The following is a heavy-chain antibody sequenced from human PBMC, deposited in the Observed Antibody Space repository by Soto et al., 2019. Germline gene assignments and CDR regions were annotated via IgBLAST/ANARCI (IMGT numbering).Heavy chain of an antibody. CDR2: ISGSGGST. D-gene: IGHD4-17*01. V-gene: IGHV3-23*01. CDR3: EKAYTVTNPFDY. Sequence: EVQLLESGGGLVQPGGSLRLSCAASGFTFSSYAMSWVRQAQGKGLEWVSAISGSGGSTYYADSGKGRCTISRDTSKNTLYLQMNSLRAEDTAVYYCEKAYTVTNPFDYWGQGTLVTVSS. J-gene: IGHJ4*02. CDR1: GFTFSSYA.